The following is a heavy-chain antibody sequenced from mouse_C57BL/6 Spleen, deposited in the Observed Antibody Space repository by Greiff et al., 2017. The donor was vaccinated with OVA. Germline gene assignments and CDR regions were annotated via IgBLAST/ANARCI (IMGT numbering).Heavy chain of an antibody. V-gene: IGHV5-17*01. CDR2: ISSGSSTI. CDR1: GFTFSDYG. Sequence: EVQGVESGGGLVKPGGSLKLSCAASGFTFSDYGMHWVRQAPEKGLEWVAYISSGSSTIYYADTVKGRFTISRDNAKNTLFLQMTGLGSEDTAMYYCAGYSSGYVFAYWGQGTLVTVSA. J-gene: IGHJ3*01. CDR3: AGYSSGYVFAY. D-gene: IGHD3-2*02.